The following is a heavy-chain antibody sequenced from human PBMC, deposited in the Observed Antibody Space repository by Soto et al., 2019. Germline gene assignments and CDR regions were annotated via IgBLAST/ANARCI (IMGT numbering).Heavy chain of an antibody. Sequence: EVQLLESGGGLVQPGGSLRLSCAASGFTFSSYAMRWFRQAPGKGLEWVSAISGSGGSTDYADSVKGRFTISRDNSKNTLYLQINSLRAEDTAVYYCARLGSGSYYDYWGQGTLVTVAS. V-gene: IGHV3-23*01. CDR3: ARLGSGSYYDY. CDR2: ISGSGGST. D-gene: IGHD1-26*01. CDR1: GFTFSSYA. J-gene: IGHJ4*02.